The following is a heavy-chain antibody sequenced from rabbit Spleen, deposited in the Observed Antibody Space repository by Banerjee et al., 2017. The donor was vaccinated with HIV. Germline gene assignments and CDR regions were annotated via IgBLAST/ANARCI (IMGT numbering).Heavy chain of an antibody. CDR1: GFDFSDGQV. CDR3: TRDAAGREDFNL. CDR2: IEGGSSGFS. V-gene: IGHV1S45*01. J-gene: IGHJ4*01. D-gene: IGHD4-2*01. Sequence: QEQVVESGGGLVQPEGSLTLTCKASGFDFSDGQVISWVRQAPGKGLEWIACIEGGSSGFSYFANWAKGRFTISKTSSTTVALQVTSLAAADTATYFCTRDAAGREDFNLWGQGTLVTVS.